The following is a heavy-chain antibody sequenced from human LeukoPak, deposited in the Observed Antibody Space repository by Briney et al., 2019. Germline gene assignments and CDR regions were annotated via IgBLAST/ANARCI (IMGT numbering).Heavy chain of an antibody. CDR3: ARLPPRGYSYGQRRWFDP. V-gene: IGHV4-34*01. CDR1: GGSFSGYY. Sequence: SETLSLTCAVYGGSFSGYYWSWIRQPPGKGLEWIGEINHSGSTNYNPSLKSRVTISVDTSKNQFSLKLSSVTAADTAVYYCARLPPRGYSYGQRRWFDPWGQGTLVTVSS. CDR2: INHSGST. D-gene: IGHD5-18*01. J-gene: IGHJ5*02.